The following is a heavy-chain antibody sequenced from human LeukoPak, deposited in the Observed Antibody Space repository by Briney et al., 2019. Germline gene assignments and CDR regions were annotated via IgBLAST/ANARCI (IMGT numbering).Heavy chain of an antibody. CDR1: GFTFSSYW. D-gene: IGHD6-19*01. V-gene: IGHV3-7*01. CDR3: ARDRAVAGTWGVFDP. CDR2: IKQDGSEK. Sequence: AGGSLRLSCAASGFTFSSYWMSWVRQAPGKGLEWVANIKQDGSEKYYVDSVKGRFTISRDNAKNSLYLQMNSLRAEDTAVYYCARDRAVAGTWGVFDPWGQGTLVTVSS. J-gene: IGHJ5*02.